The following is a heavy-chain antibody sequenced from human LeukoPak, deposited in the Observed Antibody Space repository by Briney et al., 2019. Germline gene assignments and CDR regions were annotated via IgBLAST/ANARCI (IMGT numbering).Heavy chain of an antibody. CDR1: GFTFSVYG. CDR2: IWHDGSNK. CDR3: ARAVGPFDY. J-gene: IGHJ4*02. V-gene: IGHV3-33*01. Sequence: GRSLRLSCAASGFTFSVYGMHWVRQAPGKGLQWVAVIWHDGSNKYYADSVKGRFTISRDNSENTLYLQMNSLRAEDTAVYYCARAVGPFDYWGQGTLVTVSS.